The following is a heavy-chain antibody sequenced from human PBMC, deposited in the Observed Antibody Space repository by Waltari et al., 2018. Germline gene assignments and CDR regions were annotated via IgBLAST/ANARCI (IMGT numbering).Heavy chain of an antibody. Sequence: QVQLVESGGGVVQPGGSLRLSCAASGFPFSSYAMHWVRPAPGKGLEWVAFIRYDGSNKYYADSVKGRFTISRDNSKNTLYLQMNSLRAEDTAVYYCAKADGDYDGEYYYYMDVWGKGTTVTVSS. J-gene: IGHJ6*03. D-gene: IGHD4-17*01. CDR1: GFPFSSYA. CDR3: AKADGDYDGEYYYYMDV. CDR2: IRYDGSNK. V-gene: IGHV3-30*02.